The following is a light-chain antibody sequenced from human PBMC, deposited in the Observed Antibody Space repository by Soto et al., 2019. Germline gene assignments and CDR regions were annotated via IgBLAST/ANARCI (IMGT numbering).Light chain of an antibody. CDR1: SSDVGGYDY. CDR2: EVS. J-gene: IGLJ2*01. CDR3: SSYTISSTVV. Sequence: QSVLTQPASVSGSPGQSITISCTATSSDVGGYDYVSWYQHHPGKAPKLMIYEVSNRPSGVSNRFSGSKSGNTASLTISGLQAEDEADYYCSSYTISSTVVFGGGTQLTVL. V-gene: IGLV2-14*01.